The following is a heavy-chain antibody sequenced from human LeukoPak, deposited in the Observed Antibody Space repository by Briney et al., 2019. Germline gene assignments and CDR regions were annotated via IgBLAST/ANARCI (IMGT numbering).Heavy chain of an antibody. V-gene: IGHV4-39*01. Sequence: SETLSLTFTVSGGSISSSSYYWGWIRQPPGKGLEWIGSIYYSGSTYYNPSLKSRVTISVDTSKNQFSLKLSSVTAADTAVYYCAGTYSSSWYYFDYWGQGTLVTVSS. CDR3: AGTYSSSWYYFDY. J-gene: IGHJ4*02. D-gene: IGHD6-13*01. CDR1: GGSISSSSYY. CDR2: IYYSGST.